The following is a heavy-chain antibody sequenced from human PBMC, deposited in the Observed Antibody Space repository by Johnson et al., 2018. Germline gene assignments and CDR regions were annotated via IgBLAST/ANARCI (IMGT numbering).Heavy chain of an antibody. CDR1: GFTFSSYG. D-gene: IGHD3-9*01. CDR3: ARADYDILTGYQYGMDV. V-gene: IGHV3-33*01. CDR2: IWYDGSNK. Sequence: QVQLVESGGGVVQPGRSLRLSCAASGFTFSSYGMHWVRQAPGKGLEWVAVIWYDGSNKYYADSVKGRFTISRDNSKNTLYLQMNSLRAGDTAVYYCARADYDILTGYQYGMDVWGQGTTVTVSS. J-gene: IGHJ6*02.